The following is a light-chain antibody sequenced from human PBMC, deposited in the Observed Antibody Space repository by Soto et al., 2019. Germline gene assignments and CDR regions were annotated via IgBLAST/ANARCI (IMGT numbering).Light chain of an antibody. CDR2: DAS. CDR3: QQYHTFWT. Sequence: DIQMTQSPSTLSASVGDRVTIACRANQTITRWLAWHQQKPGKAPKLLIFDASILESGAPSRFSVSGYGTEFTLTITSLQPEDFATYYCQQYHTFWTFGQGTTVEVK. CDR1: QTITRW. J-gene: IGKJ1*01. V-gene: IGKV1-5*01.